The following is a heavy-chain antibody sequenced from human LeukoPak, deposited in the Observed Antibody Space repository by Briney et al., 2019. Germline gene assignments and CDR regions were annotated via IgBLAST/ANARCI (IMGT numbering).Heavy chain of an antibody. CDR1: GGSFSGYY. J-gene: IGHJ4*02. D-gene: IGHD3-16*01. V-gene: IGHV4-34*01. CDR2: INHSGST. CDR3: VRQVMRNFDY. Sequence: KPSETLSLTCAVYGGSFSGYYWSWIRQPPGKGLEWIGEINHSGSTNYNPSLKSRVTISVDTSKNQFSLKLSSVTAADTAVYYCVRQVMRNFDYWGQGTLVTVSS.